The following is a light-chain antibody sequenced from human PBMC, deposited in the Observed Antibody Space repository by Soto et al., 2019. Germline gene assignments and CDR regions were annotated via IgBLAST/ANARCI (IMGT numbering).Light chain of an antibody. J-gene: IGKJ4*01. CDR1: QGIISY. Sequence: DSPLTPSPSFVVACVGEKVTITFRASQGIISYLAWYQQKPGKAPKLLIYGASTLQSGVPSRFSGSGSETEFTLTISSLQPEDLATYYCRQRNIYPLTFGGGTKVDIK. V-gene: IGKV1-9*01. CDR2: GAS. CDR3: RQRNIYPLT.